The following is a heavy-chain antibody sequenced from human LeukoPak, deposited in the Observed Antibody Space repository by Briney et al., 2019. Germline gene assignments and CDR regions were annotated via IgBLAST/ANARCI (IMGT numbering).Heavy chain of an antibody. J-gene: IGHJ4*02. CDR3: AKSLEMSTIMSAFDY. CDR1: GFTFRTYP. Sequence: GGSLRLSCAASGFTFRTYPIHWVRQAPGKGLEWVAVMSYDGSTTYCADSVKGRFTFSRDNSENTLFLQMNSLRAEDSAVYYCAKSLEMSTIMSAFDYWGQGTLVTVSS. V-gene: IGHV3-30*04. D-gene: IGHD5-24*01. CDR2: MSYDGSTT.